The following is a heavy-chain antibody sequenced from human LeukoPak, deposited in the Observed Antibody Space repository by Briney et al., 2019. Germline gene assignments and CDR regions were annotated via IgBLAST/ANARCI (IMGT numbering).Heavy chain of an antibody. CDR3: AKDGGGYYPYYYYYMDV. CDR2: ISPSGDIT. CDR1: GFIFSSHG. Sequence: GGSPRLSCAASGFIFSSHGMNWVRQAPGKGLEWVSGISPSGDITYYADSVKGRFTISRDNSKNTLYLQMNSLRAEDTAVYYCAKDGGGYYPYYYYYMDVRGKGTTVTISS. D-gene: IGHD3-22*01. J-gene: IGHJ6*03. V-gene: IGHV3-23*01.